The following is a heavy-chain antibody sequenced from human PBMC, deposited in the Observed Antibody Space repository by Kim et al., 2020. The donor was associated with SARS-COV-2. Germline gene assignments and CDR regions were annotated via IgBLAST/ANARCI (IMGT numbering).Heavy chain of an antibody. CDR1: GGSISSYY. V-gene: IGHV4-59*01. CDR3: ARGGAGRSFEL. D-gene: IGHD1-26*01. Sequence: SETLSLTCTVSGGSISSYYWSWIRQPPGKGLEWIGYIYYSGSTNYNPSLKSRVPISVDTSKNQFSLQLSSVNAADTAVYYCARGGAGRSFELWGRGTLVT. CDR2: IYYSGST. J-gene: IGHJ2*01.